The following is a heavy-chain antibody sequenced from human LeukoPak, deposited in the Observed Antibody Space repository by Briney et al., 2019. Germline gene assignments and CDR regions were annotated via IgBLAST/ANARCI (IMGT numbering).Heavy chain of an antibody. V-gene: IGHV3-21*01. CDR3: ARDFYVSGVDSPAGY. Sequence: GGSLRLSCAASGFTFSSYSMNWVRQAPGKGLEWVSSISSSSSYIYYADSVKGRFTISRDNAKNSLYLQMNSLRAEDTAVYYCARDFYVSGVDSPAGYWGQGTLVTVSS. CDR1: GFTFSSYS. D-gene: IGHD3-16*01. CDR2: ISSSSSYI. J-gene: IGHJ4*02.